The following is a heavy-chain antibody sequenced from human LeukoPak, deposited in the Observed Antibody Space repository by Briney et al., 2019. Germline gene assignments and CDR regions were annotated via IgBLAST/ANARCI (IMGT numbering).Heavy chain of an antibody. CDR1: GFTFTNYA. D-gene: IGHD3-16*01. Sequence: AGGSLRLSCAASGFTFTNYAMSWVRQAPGKGLEWVSAISGSGGSTYYADSVKGRFTISRDNSKNTLYLQMNSLRAEDTAVYYCAKGSPSFSWGEFDYWGQGTLVTVSS. V-gene: IGHV3-23*01. J-gene: IGHJ4*02. CDR2: ISGSGGST. CDR3: AKGSPSFSWGEFDY.